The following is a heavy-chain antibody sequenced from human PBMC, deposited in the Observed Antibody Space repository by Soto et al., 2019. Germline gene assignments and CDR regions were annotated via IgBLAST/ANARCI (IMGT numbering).Heavy chain of an antibody. V-gene: IGHV4-31*03. CDR3: AREGVRSSGWSFDTSFDY. J-gene: IGHJ4*02. Sequence: QVQLQESGPGLVKPSQTLSLTCTVSGGSISSGSYYWSWIRQHPGKGLEWIGYIYYSGSTYYNPSLKSRVTISVDTSKNQFSLKLSSVTAADTAVYYCAREGVRSSGWSFDTSFDYWGQGTLVTVSS. CDR1: GGSISSGSYY. CDR2: IYYSGST. D-gene: IGHD6-19*01.